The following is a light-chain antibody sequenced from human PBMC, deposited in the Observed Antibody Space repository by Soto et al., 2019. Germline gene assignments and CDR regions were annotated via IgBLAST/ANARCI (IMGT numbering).Light chain of an antibody. CDR1: QGISSY. CDR2: AAS. CDR3: QQYYSYSGLT. V-gene: IGKV1-8*01. Sequence: AIRMTQSPSSLSASTGDRVTITCRASQGISSYLAWYQQKPGKAPKLLIYAASTLQSGVPSRFSGSGSGTDFTLTISCLQSEDFVTYYCQQYYSYSGLTFGGGTKVEIK. J-gene: IGKJ4*01.